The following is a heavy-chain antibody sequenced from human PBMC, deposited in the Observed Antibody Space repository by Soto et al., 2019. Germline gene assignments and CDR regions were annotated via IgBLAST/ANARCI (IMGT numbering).Heavy chain of an antibody. CDR3: ARLWPDFESDGVGSDSSGYWPFDY. V-gene: IGHV1-58*01. CDR2: IVVGSGNT. Sequence: PGASVKVSCKASGFTFTSSAVQWVRQARGQRLEWIGWIVVGSGNTNYAQKFQERVTITRDMSTSTAYMELSSLRSEDTAVYYCARLWPDFESDGVGSDSSGYWPFDYWGQGTLVTAPQ. D-gene: IGHD3-22*01. J-gene: IGHJ4*02. CDR1: GFTFTSSA.